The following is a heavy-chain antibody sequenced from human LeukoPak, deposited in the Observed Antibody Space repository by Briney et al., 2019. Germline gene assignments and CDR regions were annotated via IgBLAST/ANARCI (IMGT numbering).Heavy chain of an antibody. CDR3: AKDYNYYGSGSYFDY. CDR1: EFTFSNYA. CDR2: ISGSGGST. V-gene: IGHV3-23*01. Sequence: GGSLRLSCAASEFTFSNYAMSWVRQAPGKGLEWVSTISGSGGSTYYADSVKGRFTISRDNSKNTLYLQMNSLRAEDTAVYYCAKDYNYYGSGSYFDYWGQGTLVTVSS. D-gene: IGHD3-10*01. J-gene: IGHJ4*02.